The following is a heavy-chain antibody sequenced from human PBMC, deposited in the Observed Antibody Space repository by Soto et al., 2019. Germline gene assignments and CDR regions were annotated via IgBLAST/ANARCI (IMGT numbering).Heavy chain of an antibody. D-gene: IGHD3-22*01. Sequence: SGNLSLTCAVSGYSISSGYYWGWIRQPPGKGLEWIGSIYHSGSTYYNPSLKSRVTISVDTSKNQFSLKLSSVTAADTAVYYCARVPTYYYDSSGFNWFDTWGPGTLVT. J-gene: IGHJ5*02. CDR1: GYSISSGYY. V-gene: IGHV4-38-2*01. CDR2: IYHSGST. CDR3: ARVPTYYYDSSGFNWFDT.